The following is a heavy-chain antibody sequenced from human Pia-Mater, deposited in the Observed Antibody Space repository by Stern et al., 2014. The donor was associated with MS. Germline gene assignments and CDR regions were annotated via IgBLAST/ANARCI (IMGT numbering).Heavy chain of an antibody. Sequence: VHLVESGGGVVQPGRSLRLSCAASGFTFSSYGMHWVRQAPGKGLEWVAVIWYDGSNKYYADAWKGRFTSSRDNSKNTLYLQMNSVRAEDTAVYYCARSSSPSPYYYYGMDVWGQGTPVTVSS. CDR1: GFTFSSYG. D-gene: IGHD6-13*01. CDR3: ARSSSPSPYYYYGMDV. V-gene: IGHV3-33*01. CDR2: IWYDGSNK. J-gene: IGHJ6*02.